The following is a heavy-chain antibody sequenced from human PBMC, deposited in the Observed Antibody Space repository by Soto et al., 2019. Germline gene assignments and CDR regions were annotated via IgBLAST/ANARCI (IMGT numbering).Heavy chain of an antibody. Sequence: EVQLVESGGGLVKPGGSLRLSCAASGFTFSSYSMNWVRQAPGKGLEWVSSISSSSSYIYYADSVKGRFTISRDNDKNSLYLQMNSLRAEDTAVYYCARVRDDAFDIWGQGTMVTVSS. J-gene: IGHJ3*02. V-gene: IGHV3-21*01. CDR2: ISSSSSYI. CDR1: GFTFSSYS. CDR3: ARVRDDAFDI.